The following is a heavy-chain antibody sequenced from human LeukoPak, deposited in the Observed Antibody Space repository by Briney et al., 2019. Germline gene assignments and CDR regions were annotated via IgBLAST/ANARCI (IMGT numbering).Heavy chain of an antibody. CDR3: AREDCSSTSCYFDY. CDR2: ISSSSSYI. D-gene: IGHD2-2*01. J-gene: IGHJ4*02. V-gene: IGHV3-11*06. Sequence: GGSLRLSCAASGFTFSDYYMTWIRQAPGKGLEWVSSISSSSSYIYYADSVKGRFTISRDNAKNSLYLQMNSLRAEDTAVYYCAREDCSSTSCYFDYWGQGTLVTVSS. CDR1: GFTFSDYY.